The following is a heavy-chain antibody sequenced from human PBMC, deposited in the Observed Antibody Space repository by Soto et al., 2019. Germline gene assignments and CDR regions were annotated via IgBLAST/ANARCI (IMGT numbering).Heavy chain of an antibody. CDR2: INAANGDT. D-gene: IGHD6-13*01. Sequence: GASVKVYCKASGYTFTRYGIHWVRQAPGQRLEWMGWINAANGDTKYSPKFQGRVTITRDTSASTAYMELSSLRSEDTAVYYCVRRHVSATGIDWFDPWGQGTLVTVSS. CDR3: VRRHVSATGIDWFDP. J-gene: IGHJ5*02. V-gene: IGHV1-3*01. CDR1: GYTFTRYG.